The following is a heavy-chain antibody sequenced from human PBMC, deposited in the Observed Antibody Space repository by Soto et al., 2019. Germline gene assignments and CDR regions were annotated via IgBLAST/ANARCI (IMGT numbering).Heavy chain of an antibody. CDR1: GVIFSNYA. CDR3: AKSPLGYCSGGSCYPPHYFDY. V-gene: IGHV3-23*01. CDR2: ISGSGDST. D-gene: IGHD2-15*01. Sequence: GGFLRLCCAAAGVIFSNYAMGWVRQALGKGLEWVSGISGSGDSTYYADSVKGRFTISRDNSKDTLYLQMNSLRAEDTAVYYCAKSPLGYCSGGSCYPPHYFDYWGQGTLVTVSS. J-gene: IGHJ4*02.